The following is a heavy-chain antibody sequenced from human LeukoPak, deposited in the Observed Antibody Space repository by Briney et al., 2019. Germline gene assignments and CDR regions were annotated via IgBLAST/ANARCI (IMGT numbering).Heavy chain of an antibody. D-gene: IGHD3-22*01. CDR1: GFTFSSYS. CDR2: ISSSSSTI. J-gene: IGHJ3*01. CDR3: ARDLSYSRDDAFDL. V-gene: IGHV3-48*04. Sequence: GGSLRLSCAASGFTFSSYSMNWVCQAPGKGLEWVSYISSSSSTIYYADSVKGRFTISRDDAKDSLYLQMSSLRADDTAVYYCARDLSYSRDDAFDLWGQGTMVTVSS.